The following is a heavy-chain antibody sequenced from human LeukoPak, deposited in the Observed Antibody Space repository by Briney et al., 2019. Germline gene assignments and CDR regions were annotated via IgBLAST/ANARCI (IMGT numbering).Heavy chain of an antibody. J-gene: IGHJ3*02. Sequence: GASVKVSCKASGYTFTSYGISWVRQAPGQGLEWMGWISAYNGNTNYAQKLQGRVTMTTDTSTSTAYMELRSLRSDDTAVYYCAREPSPAASRTELGAFDIWGQGTMVTVSS. V-gene: IGHV1-18*01. CDR3: AREPSPAASRTELGAFDI. D-gene: IGHD2-2*01. CDR1: GYTFTSYG. CDR2: ISAYNGNT.